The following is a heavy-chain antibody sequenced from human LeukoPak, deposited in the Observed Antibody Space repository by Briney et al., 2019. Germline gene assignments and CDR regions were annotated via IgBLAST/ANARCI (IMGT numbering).Heavy chain of an antibody. Sequence: SVKVSCKASGGTLSSYAISWVRQAPGQGLEWMGRIIPIFGIANYAQKFQGRVTITADKSTGTAYMELSSLRSEDTAVYYCARIIAAAGSDYWGQGTLVTVSS. CDR2: IIPIFGIA. V-gene: IGHV1-69*04. D-gene: IGHD6-13*01. CDR3: ARIIAAAGSDY. J-gene: IGHJ4*02. CDR1: GGTLSSYA.